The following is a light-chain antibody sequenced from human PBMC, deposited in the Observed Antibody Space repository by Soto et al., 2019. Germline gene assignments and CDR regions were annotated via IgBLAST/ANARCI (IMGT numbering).Light chain of an antibody. CDR3: QQYSTPPFT. CDR1: QRVLKSSTNKNC. J-gene: IGKJ3*01. CDR2: WAS. Sequence: IVLTQSPDSLTVSLGERATINCRSSQRVLKSSTNKNCVAWYQHKPGQPPKLLINWASTRESGVPARFSGSGSGTDFTLTISSLQAEDVAVYYCQQYSTPPFTFGPGTTVEIK. V-gene: IGKV4-1*01.